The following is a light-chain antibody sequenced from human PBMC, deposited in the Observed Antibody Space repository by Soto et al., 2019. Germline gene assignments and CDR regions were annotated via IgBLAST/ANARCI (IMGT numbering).Light chain of an antibody. CDR2: EVN. J-gene: IGLJ2*01. Sequence: QSALTQPASVSGSPGQSITISCTGTSGDIGISNYVSWYQHYPGKAPKLMIYEVNNRPSGVSNRFSGSKSGNTASLTISGLQAEDEADYYCSSYTSSSTVVFGGGTKLTVL. V-gene: IGLV2-14*01. CDR1: SGDIGISNY. CDR3: SSYTSSSTVV.